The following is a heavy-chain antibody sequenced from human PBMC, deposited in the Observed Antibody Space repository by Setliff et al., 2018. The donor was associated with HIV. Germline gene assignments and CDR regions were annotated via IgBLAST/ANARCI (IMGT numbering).Heavy chain of an antibody. CDR3: ARGNWYDSGALPHDY. CDR2: INHSGST. D-gene: IGHD3-22*01. CDR1: GGSFSGYY. Sequence: SETLSLTCAVYGGSFSGYYWSWIRQPPGKGLEWIGEINHSGSTNYNPSLTGRVTMSVDTSKNQFSLNLSSVTAADTAMYYCARGNWYDSGALPHDYWGQGTLVTVSS. J-gene: IGHJ4*02. V-gene: IGHV4-34*01.